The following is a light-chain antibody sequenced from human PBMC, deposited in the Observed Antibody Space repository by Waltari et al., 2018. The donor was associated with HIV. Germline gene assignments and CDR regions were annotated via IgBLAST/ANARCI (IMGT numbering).Light chain of an antibody. V-gene: IGKV3-20*01. CDR3: LQYGSSPGT. J-gene: IGKJ1*01. Sequence: DIVLTQSPGTLSLSPGERATLSCRASQTVYSPYLAWYQHRPGQAPRLLIFGASSRATGIPDRFSGSGSGTDFTLTISRLEPEDFAVYYCLQYGSSPGTFGQGTKVEIK. CDR1: QTVYSPY. CDR2: GAS.